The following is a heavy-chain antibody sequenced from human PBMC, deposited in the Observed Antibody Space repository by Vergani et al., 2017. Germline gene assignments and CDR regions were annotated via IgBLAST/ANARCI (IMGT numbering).Heavy chain of an antibody. Sequence: EVQLVESGGGLVKPGGSLRLSCAASGFTFSNAWTSWVRQAPGEGLEWGGRIKSKTDGGTTDYAAPVKGRFTISRDNSKNTLYLQMNSLKTEDTAVYYCTTDLYYGSGSYYMSDYWGQGTLVTVSS. CDR1: GFTFSNAW. CDR2: IKSKTDGGTT. V-gene: IGHV3-15*01. D-gene: IGHD3-10*01. CDR3: TTDLYYGSGSYYMSDY. J-gene: IGHJ4*02.